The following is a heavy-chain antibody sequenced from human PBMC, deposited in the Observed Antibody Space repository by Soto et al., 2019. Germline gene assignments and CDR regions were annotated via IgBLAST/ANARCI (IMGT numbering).Heavy chain of an antibody. D-gene: IGHD2-21*01. V-gene: IGHV3-48*02. CDR3: AREFVVTRTFNYYYNGMDV. CDR2: ISTYSSTI. J-gene: IGHJ6*02. Sequence: GGSLRLSCAASGFTFSDYAMNWVRQAPGKGLEWISYISTYSSTIYYADSVQGRFTVSRDNAKNSLYLEMNSLRDGDTAVYYCAREFVVTRTFNYYYNGMDVWGQGTTVTVSS. CDR1: GFTFSDYA.